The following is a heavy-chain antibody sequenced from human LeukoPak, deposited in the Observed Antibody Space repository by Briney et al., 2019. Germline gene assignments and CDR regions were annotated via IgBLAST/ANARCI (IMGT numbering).Heavy chain of an antibody. D-gene: IGHD3-10*01. CDR3: ARTQSGSYNY. V-gene: IGHV1-2*02. CDR1: GSTFIGYY. Sequence: ASGKLSCKASGSTFIGYYIHLLRQAPGPGLGWMGYINPKSGGTDYAEKFQGRVTMTRDTSITTAYMELSRLRSDGTAVYYCARTQSGSYNYWGQGTLVTVSS. J-gene: IGHJ4*02. CDR2: INPKSGGT.